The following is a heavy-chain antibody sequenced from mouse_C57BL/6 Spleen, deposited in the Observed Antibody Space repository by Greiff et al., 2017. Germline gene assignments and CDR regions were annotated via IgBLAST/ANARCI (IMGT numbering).Heavy chain of an antibody. J-gene: IGHJ3*01. Sequence: VQLQQSGPELVKPGASVKISCKASGYTFTDYYMNWVKQSHGKSLEWIGDINPNNGGTSYNQKFKGKATLTVDKSSSTAYMELRSLTSEDSAVYYCARSGLRPGFAYWGQGTLVTVSA. V-gene: IGHV1-26*01. CDR2: INPNNGGT. CDR3: ARSGLRPGFAY. CDR1: GYTFTDYY. D-gene: IGHD1-2*01.